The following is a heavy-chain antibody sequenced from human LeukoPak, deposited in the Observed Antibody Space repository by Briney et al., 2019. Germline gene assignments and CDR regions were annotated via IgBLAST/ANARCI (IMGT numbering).Heavy chain of an antibody. CDR2: ISGSGGST. V-gene: IGHV3-23*01. D-gene: IGHD1-7*01. CDR3: ASLWELRTAN. J-gene: IGHJ4*02. CDR1: GFTFSSYG. Sequence: PGGSLRLSCAASGFTFSSYGLSWVRQAPGKGLEWLSSISGSGGSTYYADSVKGRFTISRDNAKSSAFLQMNSLRDEDSAVYYCASLWELRTANWGQGTLVTVSS.